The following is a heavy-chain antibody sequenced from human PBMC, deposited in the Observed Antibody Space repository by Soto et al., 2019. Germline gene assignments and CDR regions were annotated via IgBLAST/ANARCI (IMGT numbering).Heavy chain of an antibody. Sequence: QVQLVQSGAEVKKPGASVKVSCKASGYTFTSYYMHWVRQAPGQGLEWMGIINPSGGSTSYAQKFQGRVTMTRDKSTSTVYMELSSLRSEDTAVYYCARGYTGFWSEAAFDYYYGMDVWGQGTTVTVAS. CDR2: INPSGGST. CDR3: ARGYTGFWSEAAFDYYYGMDV. D-gene: IGHD3-3*01. J-gene: IGHJ6*02. CDR1: GYTFTSYY. V-gene: IGHV1-46*01.